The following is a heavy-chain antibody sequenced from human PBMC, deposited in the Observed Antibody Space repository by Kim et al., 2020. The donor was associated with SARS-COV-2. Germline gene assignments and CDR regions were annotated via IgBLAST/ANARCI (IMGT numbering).Heavy chain of an antibody. Sequence: SETLSLTCTVSGGSISSSSYHWGWIRQPPGKGLEWIGSIYYSGSTYYNPSLKSRVTISVDTSKNQFSLKLSSVTAADTAVYYCAREANIKITMVRGVLDYWGQGTLVTVSS. J-gene: IGHJ4*02. D-gene: IGHD3-10*01. V-gene: IGHV4-39*07. CDR2: IYYSGST. CDR3: AREANIKITMVRGVLDY. CDR1: GGSISSSSYH.